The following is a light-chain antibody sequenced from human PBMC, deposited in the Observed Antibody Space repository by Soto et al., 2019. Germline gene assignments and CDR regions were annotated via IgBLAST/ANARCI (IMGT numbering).Light chain of an antibody. CDR3: ETWDSNTVV. V-gene: IGLV4-60*03. J-gene: IGLJ2*01. Sequence: QSVLTQSSSASASLGSSVKLTCTLSSGHSSYIIAWHQQQPGKAPRYLMKLEGSGSYNKGSGVPDRFSGSSSGAGRYLTISNLQSEDETDYYCETWDSNTVVFGGGTKLTVL. CDR2: LEGSGSY. CDR1: SGHSSYI.